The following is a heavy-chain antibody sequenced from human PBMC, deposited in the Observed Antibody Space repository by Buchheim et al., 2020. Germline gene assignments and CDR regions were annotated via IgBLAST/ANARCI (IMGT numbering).Heavy chain of an antibody. V-gene: IGHV3-73*01. CDR2: IRSRRNNSET. J-gene: IGHJ4*02. D-gene: IGHD3-16*01. Sequence: EDHLVQSGGGFVQAGESLRLSCEASGFTLSNFAVHWVRQNSGNGLEWIGRIRSRRNNSETTYAPSVSGRFTMSSDDLKNSACLQMDSITTEDTAMCYCIEVVTSGGQET. CDR3: IEVVTS. CDR1: GFTLSNFA.